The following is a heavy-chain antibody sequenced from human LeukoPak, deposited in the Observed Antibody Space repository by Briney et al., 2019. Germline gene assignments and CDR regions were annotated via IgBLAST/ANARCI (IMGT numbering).Heavy chain of an antibody. J-gene: IGHJ4*02. CDR2: INSDGSDT. D-gene: IGHD6-19*01. CDR1: GLTYSSYW. CDR3: ESCVAVPGLPDY. Sequence: PGGSLRLSCAASGLTYSSYWMYWARQAPGKGLVWVSRINSDGSDTSYADSVQGRFTISRDNAKNTLYLQMNSLRAEDTAVYYCESCVAVPGLPDYWGQGTLVTVSS. V-gene: IGHV3-74*01.